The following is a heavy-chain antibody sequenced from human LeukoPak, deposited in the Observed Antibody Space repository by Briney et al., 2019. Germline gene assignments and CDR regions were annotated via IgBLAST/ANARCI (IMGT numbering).Heavy chain of an antibody. D-gene: IGHD3-3*01. CDR2: IYYSGST. Sequence: SETLSLTCTVSGGSISSYYWSWIRQPPGKGLEWIGYIYYSGSTNYNPSLKSRVTISVDTSKNQFSLKLSSVTAADTAVYYCAKTARGPGQPGLRFLELAAFDYWGQGTLVTVSS. CDR3: AKTARGPGQPGLRFLELAAFDY. J-gene: IGHJ4*02. V-gene: IGHV4-59*01. CDR1: GGSISSYY.